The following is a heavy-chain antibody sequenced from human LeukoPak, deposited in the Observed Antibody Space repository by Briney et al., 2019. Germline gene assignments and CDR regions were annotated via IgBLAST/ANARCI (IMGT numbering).Heavy chain of an antibody. CDR2: IRGSGGGT. D-gene: IGHD2-21*02. J-gene: IGHJ4*02. CDR3: VKARMPHCGTDCLES. Sequence: GALRLSCAASGFTFSNYGMSWVRQAPGKGLEWVSVIRGSGGGTYYADSVKGRSTISRDNSKNTVYLQMNSLRAEDTAVYYCVKARMPHCGTDCLESWGQGTLVTVSS. V-gene: IGHV3-23*01. CDR1: GFTFSNYG.